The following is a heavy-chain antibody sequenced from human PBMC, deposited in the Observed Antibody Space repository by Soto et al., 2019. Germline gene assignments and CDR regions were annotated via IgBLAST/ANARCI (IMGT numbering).Heavy chain of an antibody. Sequence: SETLSLTCTVSGGSISGYYWSWIRQHPGKGLEWIGYIYYSGSTYYNPSLKSRVTISVDTSKNQFSLKLSSVTAADTAVYYCARHFSVDYFNYWGQGALVTVSS. CDR1: GGSISGYY. J-gene: IGHJ4*02. CDR2: IYYSGST. CDR3: ARHFSVDYFNY. V-gene: IGHV4-31*03.